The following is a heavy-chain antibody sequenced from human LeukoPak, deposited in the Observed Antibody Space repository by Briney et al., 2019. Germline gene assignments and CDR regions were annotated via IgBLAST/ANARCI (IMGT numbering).Heavy chain of an antibody. Sequence: PGGSLRLSCAASGFTFSGSAMHWVRQASGKGLEWVGRIRSKANSYATAYAASVKGRFTISRDDSKNTAYLQMNSLKTKDTAVYYCTGGLITRYGMDVWGQGTTVTVSS. V-gene: IGHV3-73*01. CDR2: IRSKANSYAT. CDR3: TGGLITRYGMDV. J-gene: IGHJ6*02. CDR1: GFTFSGSA. D-gene: IGHD3-22*01.